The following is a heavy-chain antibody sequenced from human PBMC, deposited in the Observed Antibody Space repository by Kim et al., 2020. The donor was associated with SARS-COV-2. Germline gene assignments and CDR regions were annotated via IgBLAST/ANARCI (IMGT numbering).Heavy chain of an antibody. J-gene: IGHJ3*02. V-gene: IGHV3-30*04. Sequence: GGSLRLSCAASGFTFSSYAMHWVRQAPGKGLEWVAVISYDGSNKYYADSVKGRFTISRDNSKNTLYLQMNSLRAEDTAVYYCARDQITMVRGVRGDAFDIWGQRTMVTVSS. CDR1: GFTFSSYA. D-gene: IGHD3-10*01. CDR3: ARDQITMVRGVRGDAFDI. CDR2: ISYDGSNK.